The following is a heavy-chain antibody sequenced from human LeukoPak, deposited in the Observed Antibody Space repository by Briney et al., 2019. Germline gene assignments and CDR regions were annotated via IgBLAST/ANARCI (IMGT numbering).Heavy chain of an antibody. V-gene: IGHV3-30*03. J-gene: IGHJ3*01. CDR1: GFTFSSYG. CDR2: ISYDGSNK. D-gene: IGHD3-22*01. CDR3: ARADSSGSFLGDALDF. Sequence: GRSLRLSCAASGFTFSSYGVHWVRQAPGKGLEWVAVISYDGSNKYYADSVKGRFTISRDNSKNMVYLQLNSLRVDDTAVYYCARADSSGSFLGDALDFWGQGTLVIVSS.